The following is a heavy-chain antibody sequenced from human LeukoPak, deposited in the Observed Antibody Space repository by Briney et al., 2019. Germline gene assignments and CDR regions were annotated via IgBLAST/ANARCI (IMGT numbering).Heavy chain of an antibody. J-gene: IGHJ4*02. CDR1: GFIFSRYS. V-gene: IGHV3-48*04. Sequence: PGGSLRLSCAASGFIFSRYSMNWVRQAPGKGLEWVSYISSSNSTIYYADSVKGRFTISRDNAKNSLYLQMNILRAEDTAVYSYPRERGSFVDYWGQGTLVTVSS. CDR3: PRERGSFVDY. CDR2: ISSSNSTI. D-gene: IGHD1-26*01.